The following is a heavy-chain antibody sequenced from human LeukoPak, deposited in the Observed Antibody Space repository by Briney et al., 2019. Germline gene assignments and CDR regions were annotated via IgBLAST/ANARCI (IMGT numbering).Heavy chain of an antibody. V-gene: IGHV1-2*02. J-gene: IGHJ4*02. Sequence: GASVKVSCKASGYTLTDYYIHWVRQAPGQGLEWMGWINPKSGDTNYAQKFQGRITMTRDTSTSTAYMELSRLRSDDTAIYYCAGQRSWYGHWGQGTLVTVSS. CDR2: INPKSGDT. D-gene: IGHD6-13*01. CDR1: GYTLTDYY. CDR3: AGQRSWYGH.